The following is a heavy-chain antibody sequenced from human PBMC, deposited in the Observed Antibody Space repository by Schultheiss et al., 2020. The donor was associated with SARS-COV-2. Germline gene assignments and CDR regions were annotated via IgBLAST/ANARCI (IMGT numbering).Heavy chain of an antibody. CDR2: INHSGST. J-gene: IGHJ4*02. CDR3: ASQRPYSGRGY. V-gene: IGHV4-34*01. CDR1: GGSISSYY. Sequence: SETLSLTCTVSGGSISSYYWSWIRQPPGKGLEWIGEINHSGSTNYNPSLKSRVTISVDTSKNQFSLKLSSVTAADTAVYYCASQRPYSGRGYWGQGTLVTVSS. D-gene: IGHD1-26*01.